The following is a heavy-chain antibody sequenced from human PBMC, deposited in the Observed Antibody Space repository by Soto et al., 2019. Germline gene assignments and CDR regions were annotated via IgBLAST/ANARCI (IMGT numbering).Heavy chain of an antibody. V-gene: IGHV1-8*01. D-gene: IGHD3-22*01. CDR2: MNPNSGNT. J-gene: IGHJ3*02. CDR3: ARERDSSGDAFDI. Sequence: QVQLVQSGAEVKKPGASVKVSCKASGYTFTSYDINWVRQATGQGLEWMGWMNPNSGNTGYAQRFQGRVTMTRNTSIRTAYMELRSLRSEDTAVYYCARERDSSGDAFDIWGQGTMVTVSS. CDR1: GYTFTSYD.